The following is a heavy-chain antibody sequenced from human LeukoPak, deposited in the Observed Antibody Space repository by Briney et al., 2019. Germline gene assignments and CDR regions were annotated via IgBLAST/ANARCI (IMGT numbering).Heavy chain of an antibody. D-gene: IGHD5-12*01. CDR1: GFNFNNCA. CDR3: AKRVATIFPESFDY. V-gene: IGHV3-30-3*01. CDR2: ISYDGNSK. J-gene: IGHJ4*02. Sequence: PGRSLRLSCAASGFNFNNCAMHWVRQAPGKGLEWVAVISYDGNSKYYADSVKGRFTISRDNSKNTLYLQMNSLRAEDTAVYYCAKRVATIFPESFDYWGQGTLVTVSS.